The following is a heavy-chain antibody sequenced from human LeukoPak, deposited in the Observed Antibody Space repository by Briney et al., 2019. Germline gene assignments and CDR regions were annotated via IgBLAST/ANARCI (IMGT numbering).Heavy chain of an antibody. D-gene: IGHD2-2*01. CDR1: GGSIGTYS. Sequence: SETLSLTCTVSGGSIGTYSWNWIRQPPGKGLEWIGYIYYSGTTNYNPSLKSRVTISVDTSKNQFSLKLSSVTAADTAVYYCARVSGYCSSTSCRRGDDAFDIWGQGTMVTVSS. CDR3: ARVSGYCSSTSCRRGDDAFDI. V-gene: IGHV4-59*12. CDR2: IYYSGTT. J-gene: IGHJ3*02.